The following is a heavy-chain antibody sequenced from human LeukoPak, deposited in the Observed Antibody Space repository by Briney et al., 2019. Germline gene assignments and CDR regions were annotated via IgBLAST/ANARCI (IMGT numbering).Heavy chain of an antibody. Sequence: PSETLSLTCAVYGGSFGGYYWSWIRQPPGKGLEWIGEINHSGSTNYNPSLKSRVTISVDTSKNQFSLKLSSVTAADTAVYYCARGFRLFDYWGQGTLVTVSS. J-gene: IGHJ4*02. CDR2: INHSGST. CDR3: ARGFRLFDY. CDR1: GGSFGGYY. D-gene: IGHD2/OR15-2a*01. V-gene: IGHV4-34*01.